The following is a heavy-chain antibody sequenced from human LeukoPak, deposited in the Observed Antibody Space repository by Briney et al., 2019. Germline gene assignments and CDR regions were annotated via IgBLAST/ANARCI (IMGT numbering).Heavy chain of an antibody. CDR3: ARGPDYGDYRDGAFDI. Sequence: SVKVSCKASGGTFSSYTISWVRQAPGRGLEWMGRIIPILGIANYAQKFQGRVTITADKSTSTAYMGLSSLRSEDTAVYYCARGPDYGDYRDGAFDIWGQGTMVTVSS. CDR2: IIPILGIA. D-gene: IGHD4-17*01. J-gene: IGHJ3*02. CDR1: GGTFSSYT. V-gene: IGHV1-69*02.